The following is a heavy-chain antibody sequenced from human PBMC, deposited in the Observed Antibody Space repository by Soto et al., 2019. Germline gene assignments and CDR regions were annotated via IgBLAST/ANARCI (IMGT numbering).Heavy chain of an antibody. Sequence: ASVKVSCKASGYFFTTYGISWVRQAPGQGLEWMGWISPYNGNTKYAQSFQGRVTMTTDTSTYTAYMELRSLRSDDPAVYYCARDFGSDLSAPGEVFDYWGQGTVVTVSS. J-gene: IGHJ4*02. CDR2: ISPYNGNT. V-gene: IGHV1-18*04. CDR1: GYFFTTYG. CDR3: ARDFGSDLSAPGEVFDY. D-gene: IGHD3-3*01.